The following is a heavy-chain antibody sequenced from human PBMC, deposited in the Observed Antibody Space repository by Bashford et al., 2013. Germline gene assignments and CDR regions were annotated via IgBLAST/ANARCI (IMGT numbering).Heavy chain of an antibody. J-gene: IGHJ4*02. CDR2: ISNNGDTT. CDR3: AKGAYDYADSKFDY. CDR1: GFTFSNYA. V-gene: IGHV3-23*01. Sequence: GSLRLSCAASGFTFSNYAMSWVRQGPGKGLEWVALISNNGDTTYYPDSVKGRFTISRDNSKNTLYLQMNSLRAEDTAVYYCAKGAYDYADSKFDYVGPGNPGHRLL. D-gene: IGHD4-17*01.